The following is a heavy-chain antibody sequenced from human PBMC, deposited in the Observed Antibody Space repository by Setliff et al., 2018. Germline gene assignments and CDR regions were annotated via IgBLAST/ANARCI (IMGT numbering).Heavy chain of an antibody. CDR1: GGTFSSKA. CDR2: FIPSFGTA. Sequence: SVKVSCKASGGTFSSKAISWVRQAPGQGLEWMGGFIPSFGTANYAQKFQGRLTITADESTSTAYMELNSLTSEDTAVYYCARSPALLGIVYLDPWGQGTRVTVSS. D-gene: IGHD2-15*01. J-gene: IGHJ5*02. CDR3: ARSPALLGIVYLDP. V-gene: IGHV1-69*13.